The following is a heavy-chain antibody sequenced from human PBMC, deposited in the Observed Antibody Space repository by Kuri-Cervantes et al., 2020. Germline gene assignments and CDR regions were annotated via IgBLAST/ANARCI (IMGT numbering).Heavy chain of an antibody. Sequence: SQTLSLPCAISGDSVSSDNAAWSWIRQSPSRGLEWLGRTYYRSKWYNEYAVSVKSRITINPDTSKNQFSLQLNSVTPEDTAVHYCARGPIVGATLLHRYYYMDVWGKGTTVTVSS. J-gene: IGHJ6*03. CDR3: ARGPIVGATLLHRYYYMDV. CDR2: TYYRSKWYN. D-gene: IGHD1-26*01. V-gene: IGHV6-1*01. CDR1: GDSVSSDNAA.